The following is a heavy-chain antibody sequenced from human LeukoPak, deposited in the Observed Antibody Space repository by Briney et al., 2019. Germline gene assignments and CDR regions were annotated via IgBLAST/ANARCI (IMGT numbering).Heavy chain of an antibody. CDR2: INADGSST. Sequence: SLGALRVSCAASGFTFSSYRMHWGRQAPGKGLGWVSRINADGSSTSYADSVKGRFTISRDNAKNTLYLQMNSLRAEDTAVYYCARDRAALPTVTRGNNWFDPWGQGTLVTVSS. J-gene: IGHJ5*02. CDR1: GFTFSSYR. D-gene: IGHD4-11*01. CDR3: ARDRAALPTVTRGNNWFDP. V-gene: IGHV3-74*01.